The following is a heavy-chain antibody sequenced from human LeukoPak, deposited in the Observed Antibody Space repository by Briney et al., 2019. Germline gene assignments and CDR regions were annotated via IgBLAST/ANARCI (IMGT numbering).Heavy chain of an antibody. V-gene: IGHV4-59*01. D-gene: IGHD5-18*01. CDR2: IANGNT. Sequence: NPSETLSLTCSVAGGSISTYYWNWIRQTPGKGLEWIGHIANGNTDHNPSLKSRVTISVDTSKNQFSLKLTSVSAEDTAVYYCARDKAHSYGRYFDPWGQGALVIVSS. CDR1: GGSISTYY. CDR3: ARDKAHSYGRYFDP. J-gene: IGHJ5*02.